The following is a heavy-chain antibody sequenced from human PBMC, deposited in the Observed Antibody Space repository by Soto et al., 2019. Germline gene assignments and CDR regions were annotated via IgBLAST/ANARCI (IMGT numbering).Heavy chain of an antibody. Sequence: LTGGVSHKFISEDILWSWVRQSPGKGLEWIGEVHHSKGALYNTSLSSRVTVSAEVFRNKLFLEVRSVGAADTDVYYCAREWRYNLNSWGQGTPVTVSS. V-gene: IGHV4-4*02. CDR1: HKFISEDIL. CDR2: VHHSKGA. J-gene: IGHJ4*02. D-gene: IGHD1-20*01. CDR3: AREWRYNLNS.